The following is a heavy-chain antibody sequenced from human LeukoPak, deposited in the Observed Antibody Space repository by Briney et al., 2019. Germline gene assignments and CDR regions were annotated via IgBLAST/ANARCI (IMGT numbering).Heavy chain of an antibody. D-gene: IGHD3-10*02. Sequence: GRSLRLSCAASGFTFSSYGMHWVRQAPGKGLEWVAVISYDGSNKYYADSVKGRFTISRDNSKNTLYLQMNSLRAEDTAVYYCAKDQRVTTFGYYYYGMDVWGQGTTVTVSS. CDR1: GFTFSSYG. CDR2: ISYDGSNK. J-gene: IGHJ6*02. V-gene: IGHV3-30*18. CDR3: AKDQRVTTFGYYYYGMDV.